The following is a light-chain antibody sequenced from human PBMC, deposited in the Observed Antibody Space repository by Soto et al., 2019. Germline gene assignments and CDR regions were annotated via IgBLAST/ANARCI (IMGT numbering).Light chain of an antibody. CDR3: QQYGRSPPFT. V-gene: IGKV3-20*01. J-gene: IGKJ2*01. CDR2: GAS. CDR1: QTVSSRY. Sequence: EIVLTQSPGTLSLSPGERATLSCRASQTVSSRYLAWYQQKPGQAPRLLMYGASNRATGIPDRFSGSGSGTDFTLPISSLEPEDFAVYFCQQYGRSPPFTFGQGTKVEIK.